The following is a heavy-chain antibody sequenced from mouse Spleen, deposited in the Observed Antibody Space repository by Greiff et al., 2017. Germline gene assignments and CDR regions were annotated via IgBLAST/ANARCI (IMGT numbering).Heavy chain of an antibody. Sequence: EVKLVESGGGLVKPGGSLKLSCAASGFTFSSYAMSWVRQTPEKRLEWVATISSGGSYTYYPDSVKGRFTISRDNAKNTLYLQMSSLRSEDTAMYYCASYDAVRRDFDYWGQGTTLTVSS. D-gene: IGHD2-3*01. CDR2: ISSGGSYT. V-gene: IGHV5-9-1*01. J-gene: IGHJ2*01. CDR1: GFTFSSYA. CDR3: ASYDAVRRDFDY.